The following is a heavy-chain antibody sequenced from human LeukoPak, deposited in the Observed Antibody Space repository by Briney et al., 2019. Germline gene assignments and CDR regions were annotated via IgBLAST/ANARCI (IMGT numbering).Heavy chain of an antibody. D-gene: IGHD2-2*01. Sequence: GGSLRLSCAASGFTFSSYAMSWVRQAPGKGLEWVSAISGSGGSTYYADSVKGRFTISRDNSKNTLYLQMNSLRAEDSAVYYCARDVCSSTSCHPPHGMDVWGQGTTVTVSS. CDR3: ARDVCSSTSCHPPHGMDV. V-gene: IGHV3-23*01. CDR1: GFTFSSYA. J-gene: IGHJ6*02. CDR2: ISGSGGST.